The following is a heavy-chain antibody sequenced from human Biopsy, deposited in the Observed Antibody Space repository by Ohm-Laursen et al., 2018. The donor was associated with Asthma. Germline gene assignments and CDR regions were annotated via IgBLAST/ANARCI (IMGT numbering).Heavy chain of an antibody. Sequence: ASVKVSCKASGYTFIGCHIQWMRQAPGQGLEWMGRINPNSGGTNYAQKFQGRVTMTRDTSISTAYMEVSRLRSDDTAVYYCARGQKSAGDRWFDPWGQGTLGTVSS. CDR2: INPNSGGT. J-gene: IGHJ5*02. CDR3: ARGQKSAGDRWFDP. V-gene: IGHV1-2*06. D-gene: IGHD6-13*01. CDR1: GYTFIGCH.